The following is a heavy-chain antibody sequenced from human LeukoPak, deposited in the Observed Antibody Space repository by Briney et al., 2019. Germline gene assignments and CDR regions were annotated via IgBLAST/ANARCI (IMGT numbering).Heavy chain of an antibody. J-gene: IGHJ4*01. V-gene: IGHV3-30*18. CDR3: AKGQSDGSGYHRFFDY. D-gene: IGHD3-22*01. CDR1: GFTFSSYG. Sequence: PGGSLRLSCAASGFTFSSYGMLGVRQAPGEGLEWGAVISYEGSNKYYADSVKGRFTISRDNDKNSLYLRMNSLRPDDTALYYCAKGQSDGSGYHRFFDYWGHGSQVTVSS. CDR2: ISYEGSNK.